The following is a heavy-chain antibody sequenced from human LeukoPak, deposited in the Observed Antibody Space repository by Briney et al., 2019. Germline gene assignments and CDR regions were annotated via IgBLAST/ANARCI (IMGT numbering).Heavy chain of an antibody. Sequence: SETLSLTCTVSGGSISSSSYYWGWIRQPPGKGLEWIGSIYYSGSTYYNPSLKSRVTISVDTSKNQFSLKLSSVTAADTAVYYCARALDYYDSSGYYPPHSPHFFDYWGQGTLVTVSS. CDR1: GGSISSSSYY. V-gene: IGHV4-39*07. D-gene: IGHD3-22*01. CDR2: IYYSGST. J-gene: IGHJ4*02. CDR3: ARALDYYDSSGYYPPHSPHFFDY.